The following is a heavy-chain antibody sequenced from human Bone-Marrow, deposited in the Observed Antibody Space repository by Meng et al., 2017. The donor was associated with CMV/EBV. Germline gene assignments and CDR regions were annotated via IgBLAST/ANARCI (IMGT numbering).Heavy chain of an antibody. V-gene: IGHV1-69*10. CDR3: ARDRIVGATRQFDY. CDR1: GGTFSSYA. J-gene: IGHJ4*02. D-gene: IGHD1-26*01. Sequence: SVKVSCKASGGTFSSYAISWVRQAPGQGLEWMGGIIPILGIANYAQKFQGRVTITADKSTSTAYMELSSLRSEDTAVYYCARDRIVGATRQFDYWGQGKLVTCSS. CDR2: IIPILGIA.